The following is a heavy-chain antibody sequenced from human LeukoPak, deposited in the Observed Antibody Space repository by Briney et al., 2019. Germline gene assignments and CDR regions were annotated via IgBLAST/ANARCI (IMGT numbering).Heavy chain of an antibody. CDR1: GVTFSSYS. CDR3: ARDWCSSTSCYPYYYYYGMDV. J-gene: IGHJ6*02. D-gene: IGHD2-2*01. V-gene: IGHV3-21*01. CDR2: ISSSSSYI. Sequence: GGSLRLSCAASGVTFSSYSMNWVRQAPGKGLEWVSSISSSSSYIYYADSVKGRFTLSRDNAKNSLYLQMHSLRAEDTAVYYCARDWCSSTSCYPYYYYYGMDVWGQGTTVTVSS.